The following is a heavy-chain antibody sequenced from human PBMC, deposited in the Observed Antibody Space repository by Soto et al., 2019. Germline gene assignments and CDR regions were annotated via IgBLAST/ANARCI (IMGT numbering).Heavy chain of an antibody. V-gene: IGHV3-15*07. J-gene: IGHJ4*02. CDR2: IKSKTDGGTT. D-gene: IGHD4-17*01. Sequence: EVQLVESGGGLVKPGGSRRLSCAASGFTFSNAWMNWVRQAPGKGLEWVGRIKSKTDGGTTDYAAPVKGRLTISTDDSKNTLYLQMNSLKTEDTAVYYCTTDRRSPYGEYEIDYWGQGTLVTVSS. CDR1: GFTFSNAW. CDR3: TTDRRSPYGEYEIDY.